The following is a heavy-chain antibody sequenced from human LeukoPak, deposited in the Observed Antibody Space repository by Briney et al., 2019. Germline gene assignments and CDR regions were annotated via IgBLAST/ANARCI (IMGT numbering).Heavy chain of an antibody. CDR1: GFTFSSYW. V-gene: IGHV3-23*01. D-gene: IGHD1-26*01. J-gene: IGHJ4*02. CDR2: LSGSGVST. CDR3: ATDIWEY. Sequence: PGGSLRLSCAASGFTFSSYWMSWVRKAPGRGLEWVSALSGSGVSTYYADSVKGRFTISRDRSKNTLYLQMTSLRAEDTAIYYCATDIWEYWGQGTLVTVSS.